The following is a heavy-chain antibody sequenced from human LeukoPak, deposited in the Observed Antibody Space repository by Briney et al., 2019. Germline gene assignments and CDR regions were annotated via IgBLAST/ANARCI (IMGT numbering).Heavy chain of an antibody. CDR2: IKNDGKIT. D-gene: IGHD3-3*01. J-gene: IGHJ1*01. Sequence: RXAPGKXXXWVSRIKNDGKITTYADSVKGRFTTSRDNAKNTFYLQMNSLRVEDTAVYYCLLIILGGSSQHWGQGTLVTVSS. CDR3: LLIILGGSSQH. V-gene: IGHV3-74*01.